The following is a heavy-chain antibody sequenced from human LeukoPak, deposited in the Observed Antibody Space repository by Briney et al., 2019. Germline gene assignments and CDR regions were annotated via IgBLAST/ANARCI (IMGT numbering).Heavy chain of an antibody. V-gene: IGHV4-39*01. CDR2: IYYSGST. CDR3: ARCKKNNYDSSGYHGDWFDP. J-gene: IGHJ5*02. D-gene: IGHD3-22*01. Sequence: SETLSLTCTVSGGSISSSSYYWGWIRQPPGKGLEWIGSIYYSGSTYYNPSLKSRVTISVDTSKNQFSLKLSFVTAADTAVYYCARCKKNNYDSSGYHGDWFDPWGQGTLVTVSS. CDR1: GGSISSSSYY.